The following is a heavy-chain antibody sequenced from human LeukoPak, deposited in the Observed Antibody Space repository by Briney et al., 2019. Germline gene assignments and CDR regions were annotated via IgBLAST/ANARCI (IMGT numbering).Heavy chain of an antibody. CDR1: GFTFSSYA. D-gene: IGHD2-21*02. CDR2: VSGSGGST. Sequence: GGSLRLSCAASGFTFSSYAMSWVRQAPGKGLEWVSVVSGSGGSTYYADSVKGRFTISRDNSKNTLYLQMNSLRAEDTAVYYCAKGSHCGGDCYFFDYWGQGTLVTVSS. V-gene: IGHV3-23*01. CDR3: AKGSHCGGDCYFFDY. J-gene: IGHJ4*02.